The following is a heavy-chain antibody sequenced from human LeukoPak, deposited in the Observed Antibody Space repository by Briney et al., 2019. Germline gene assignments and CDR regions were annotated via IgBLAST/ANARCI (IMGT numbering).Heavy chain of an antibody. CDR3: ARAGVRWPDAFDI. CDR1: GFTFSSYW. Sequence: GGSLRLSCAASGFTFSSYWMSWVRQAPGRGLEWVANIKQDGSEKYYVDSVKGRFTISRDNAKNSLYLQMNSLRAEDTAVYYCARAGVRWPDAFDIWGQGTMVTVSS. D-gene: IGHD4-23*01. J-gene: IGHJ3*02. CDR2: IKQDGSEK. V-gene: IGHV3-7*01.